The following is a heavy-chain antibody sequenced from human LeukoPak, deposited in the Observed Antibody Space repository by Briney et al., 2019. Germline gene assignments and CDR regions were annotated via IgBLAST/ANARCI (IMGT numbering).Heavy chain of an antibody. D-gene: IGHD3-22*01. V-gene: IGHV4-38-2*02. Sequence: PSGTLSLTCTVSGYPISRGYSWGWIRQPPGKGLEWIGNIYHSGSTNYSPSLKSRVTISVDTSKNQFSLKLSSVTAADTAVYFCAREDYYNSGGYYLDYWGQGTLVTVSS. CDR1: GYPISRGYS. CDR3: AREDYYNSGGYYLDY. J-gene: IGHJ4*02. CDR2: IYHSGST.